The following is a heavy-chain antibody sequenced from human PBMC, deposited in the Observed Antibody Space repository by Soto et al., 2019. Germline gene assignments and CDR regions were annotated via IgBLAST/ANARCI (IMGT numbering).Heavy chain of an antibody. CDR3: ARHMCTGGPCYFHP. CDR2: IDYSWTT. J-gene: IGHJ5*02. V-gene: IGHV4-39*01. Sequence: QLQLQESGPGLVKPSETLSLTCTVSRASISSSSYCWGWIRQTPERGLEWIGSIDYSWTTYYNPSLKSRVTIPVDTSNNQFSLKLSSLTAAGTDVYYCARHMCTGGPCYFHPWGQGALATVSS. D-gene: IGHD2-8*02. CDR1: RASISSSSYC.